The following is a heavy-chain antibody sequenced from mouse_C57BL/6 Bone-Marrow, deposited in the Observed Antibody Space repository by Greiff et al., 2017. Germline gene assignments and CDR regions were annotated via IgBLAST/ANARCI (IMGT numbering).Heavy chain of an antibody. CDR2: INPGGGGT. V-gene: IGHV1-54*01. Sequence: VQLQESGAELVRPGTSVKVSCKASGYAFTNYLIEWVKQRPGQGLEWIGVINPGGGGTNYNEKFKGKATLTADKSSSTAYMQLGSLTSDDAAVYFCARVDDDGGFAYWGQGTLVTVSA. CDR3: ARVDDDGGFAY. J-gene: IGHJ3*01. D-gene: IGHD2-4*01. CDR1: GYAFTNYL.